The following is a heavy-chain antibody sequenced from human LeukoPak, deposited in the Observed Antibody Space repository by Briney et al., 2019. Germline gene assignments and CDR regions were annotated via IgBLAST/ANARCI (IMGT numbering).Heavy chain of an antibody. CDR2: ISAYNGNT. J-gene: IGHJ3*02. D-gene: IGHD5-24*01. V-gene: IGHV1-18*01. CDR3: ARGLQETLGWLKAFSAFDI. CDR1: GYTFTSYG. Sequence: ASVQFSCKASGYTFTSYGITWVRQAPGQGLDWMGWISAYNGNTNYAQMLQGRVTMTTDTSTSTAYMELRSLRSDDTAVYYCARGLQETLGWLKAFSAFDIWGQGTMVTVSS.